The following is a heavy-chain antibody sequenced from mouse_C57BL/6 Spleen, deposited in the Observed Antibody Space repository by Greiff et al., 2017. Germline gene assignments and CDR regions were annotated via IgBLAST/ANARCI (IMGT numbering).Heavy chain of an antibody. CDR2: IYPRSGNT. D-gene: IGHD1-2*01. Sequence: QVQLQQSGAELARPGASVKLSCKASGYTFTSYGISWVKQRTGQGLEWIGEIYPRSGNTYYNEKFKGKATLTADKSSSTAYMELRSLTSEDSAVXYCAGYYGSSYYAMDYWGQGTSVTVSS. CDR1: GYTFTSYG. CDR3: AGYYGSSYYAMDY. V-gene: IGHV1-81*01. J-gene: IGHJ4*01.